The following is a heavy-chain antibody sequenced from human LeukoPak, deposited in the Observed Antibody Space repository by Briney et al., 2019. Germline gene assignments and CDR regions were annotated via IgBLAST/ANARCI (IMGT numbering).Heavy chain of an antibody. CDR2: IDYSGGST. CDR1: GFTLSSYE. Sequence: PGGSLRLSCTASGFTLSSYEMSWIRQAPGKGLEWVSSIDYSGGSTYYADSVKGRFTISRDNSKNTLYLQLNSLRGDDTAVYYCARALYDYVWGNHHDAFDIWGQGTMVTVSS. V-gene: IGHV3-23*01. J-gene: IGHJ3*02. D-gene: IGHD3-16*01. CDR3: ARALYDYVWGNHHDAFDI.